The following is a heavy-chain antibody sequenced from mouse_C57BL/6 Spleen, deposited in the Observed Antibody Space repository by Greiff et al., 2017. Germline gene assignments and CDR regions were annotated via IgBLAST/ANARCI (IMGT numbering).Heavy chain of an antibody. Sequence: EVQLQESGGGLVKPGGSLKLSCAASGFTFSDYGMHWVRQAPEKGLEWVAYISSGSSTIYYADTVKGRFTISRDNAKNTLFLQMTSLRSEDTAMYYCARTTTVVDWYFDVWGTGTTVTVSS. CDR3: ARTTTVVDWYFDV. CDR1: GFTFSDYG. CDR2: ISSGSSTI. D-gene: IGHD1-1*01. V-gene: IGHV5-17*01. J-gene: IGHJ1*03.